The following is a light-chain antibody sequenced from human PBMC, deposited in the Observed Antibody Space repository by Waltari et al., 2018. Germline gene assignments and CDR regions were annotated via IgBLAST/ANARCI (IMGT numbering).Light chain of an antibody. V-gene: IGLV1-40*01. CDR3: QSYDTSLSVV. CDR2: GST. CDR1: GSNLGAGYD. J-gene: IGLJ3*02. Sequence: QSVLTQPPSVSGAPGQRVTISCTGSGSNLGAGYDVHWYQQPPRAAPNLLIYGSTSRPLGVPDRFFGSTSGTSASLVIIGLQAEDEGDYYCQSYDTSLSVVFGGGTKLTVL.